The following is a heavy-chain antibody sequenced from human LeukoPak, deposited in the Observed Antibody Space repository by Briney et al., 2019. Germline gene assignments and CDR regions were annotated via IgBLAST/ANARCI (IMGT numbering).Heavy chain of an antibody. J-gene: IGHJ4*02. D-gene: IGHD2/OR15-2a*01. CDR3: AKEASRGLYYFDY. V-gene: IGHV3-30*02. CDR2: IRYDERSK. Sequence: PGGSLRLSCAASGFTFSSSGMHWVRQAPGKGLEWVAFIRYDERSKNYVDSVKGRFTISRDNSRNTLYLQMNSLGAEDTAVYYCAKEASRGLYYFDYWGQGTLVTVSS. CDR1: GFTFSSSG.